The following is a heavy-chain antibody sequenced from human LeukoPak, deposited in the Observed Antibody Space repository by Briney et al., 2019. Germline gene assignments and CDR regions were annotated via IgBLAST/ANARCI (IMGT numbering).Heavy chain of an antibody. Sequence: PGGSLRLSCAASGFTFSSYSMNWVRQAPGKGLEWVSYISSSSSTIYYADSVKGRFTISRDNAKNSLYLQMNSLRAEDTAVYYCARDYGARWAKLYLPFDYWGQGTLVTVSS. CDR2: ISSSSSTI. V-gene: IGHV3-48*01. D-gene: IGHD2-15*01. CDR3: ARDYGARWAKLYLPFDY. J-gene: IGHJ4*02. CDR1: GFTFSSYS.